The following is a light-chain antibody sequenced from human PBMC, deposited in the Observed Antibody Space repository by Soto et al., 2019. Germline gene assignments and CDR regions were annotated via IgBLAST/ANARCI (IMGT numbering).Light chain of an antibody. V-gene: IGKV1-12*01. Sequence: DIQMTQSPSSFSSSVVERLTITCWMSQNIHSWFAWYQQQPGKAPKLLLYAASNLQNGVPSRFSGSGSGTDFTLTISSLQPEDFATYYCQHADSFPLITFGEGTRLEIK. CDR2: AAS. CDR1: QNIHSW. J-gene: IGKJ5*01. CDR3: QHADSFPLIT.